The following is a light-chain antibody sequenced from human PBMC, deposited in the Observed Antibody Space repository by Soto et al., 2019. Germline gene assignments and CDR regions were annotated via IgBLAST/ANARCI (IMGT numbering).Light chain of an antibody. CDR3: QSYDSSLSAYV. CDR2: GNS. CDR1: SSNIGAGYD. V-gene: IGLV1-40*01. Sequence: QLVLTQPPSVSGAPGQRVTISCTGSSSNIGAGYDVHWYQQLPGTAPKLLIYGNSNRPSGVPDRFSGSKSGTSASLAITGLQAEDEADYDCQSYDSSLSAYVFGTGTKVTVL. J-gene: IGLJ1*01.